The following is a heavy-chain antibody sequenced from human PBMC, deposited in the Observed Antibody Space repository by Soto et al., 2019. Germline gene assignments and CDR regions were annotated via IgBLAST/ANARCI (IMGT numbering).Heavy chain of an antibody. D-gene: IGHD6-6*01. J-gene: IGHJ4*02. CDR2: MNPNSGDT. CDR3: ARGKGYSGSSINCFDY. V-gene: IGHV1-8*01. CDR1: GYTFTSYD. Sequence: ASVKVSCKASGYTFTSYDINWVRQATGQGLEWMGVMNPNSGDTGYAQKFQGRVTMTRNTSISTAYMELSSLTSEDTAVYYCARGKGYSGSSINCFDYWGQGTLVTVSS.